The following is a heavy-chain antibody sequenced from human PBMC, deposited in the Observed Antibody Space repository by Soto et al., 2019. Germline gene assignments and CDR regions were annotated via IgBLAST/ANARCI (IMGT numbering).Heavy chain of an antibody. J-gene: IGHJ4*02. V-gene: IGHV3-48*02. D-gene: IGHD6-13*01. CDR1: GFTFSSYS. CDR2: ITSSGTTV. Sequence: EVHLVESGGGLVQPGGSLRLSCAASGFTFSSYSLNWVRQAPGKGLEWVSYITSSGTTVYYADSVRGRFTISRDNAKNSLYLQMYSLRDDDTAVYYCARGSSNWAYYFDFWGQGTLVTVSS. CDR3: ARGSSNWAYYFDF.